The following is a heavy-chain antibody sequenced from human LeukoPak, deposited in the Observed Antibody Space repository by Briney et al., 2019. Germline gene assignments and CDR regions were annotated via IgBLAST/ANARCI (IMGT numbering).Heavy chain of an antibody. V-gene: IGHV3-48*04. D-gene: IGHD4-23*01. CDR3: ARDLGLYDNGGNIDF. CDR1: GFTFNTYS. J-gene: IGHJ4*02. Sequence: GGSLRLSCTASGFTFNTYSMNWVRQAPGKGLEWVSYVSSSSRTIYYADSVKGRFTISRDNAKNSLYLQMNSLRAEDTAVYYCARDLGLYDNGGNIDFWGQGTLVTVSS. CDR2: VSSSSRTI.